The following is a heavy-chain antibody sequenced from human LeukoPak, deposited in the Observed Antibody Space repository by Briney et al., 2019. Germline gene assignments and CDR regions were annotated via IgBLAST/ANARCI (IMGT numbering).Heavy chain of an antibody. CDR2: ISSSGSTI. V-gene: IGHV3-48*03. CDR1: GFTLSSYE. J-gene: IGHJ5*02. CDR3: ARDESGWELLFDP. D-gene: IGHD1-26*01. Sequence: PGGSLRLSCAASGFTLSSYEMNWVRQAPGKGLEWVSYISSSGSTIYYADSVKGRFTISRDNAKNSLYLQMNSLRAEDTAVYYCARDESGWELLFDPWGQGTLVTVSS.